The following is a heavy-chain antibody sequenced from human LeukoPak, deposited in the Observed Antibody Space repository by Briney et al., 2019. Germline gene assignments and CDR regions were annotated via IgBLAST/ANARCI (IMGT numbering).Heavy chain of an antibody. D-gene: IGHD1-1*01. CDR1: GYTFTSYD. CDR2: MNPNSGNT. Sequence: GASVEVSCKASGYTFTSYDINWVRQATGQGLEWMGWMNPNSGNTGYAQKFQGRVTMTRNTSISTAYMELSSLRSEDTAVYYCARRTTGTTAAFDIWGQGTMVTVSS. V-gene: IGHV1-8*01. J-gene: IGHJ3*02. CDR3: ARRTTGTTAAFDI.